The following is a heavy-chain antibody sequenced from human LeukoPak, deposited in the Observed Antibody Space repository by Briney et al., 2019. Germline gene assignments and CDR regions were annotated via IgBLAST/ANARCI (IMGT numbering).Heavy chain of an antibody. CDR2: INHSGST. CDR3: ARWTLRVGVSRADAFDI. D-gene: IGHD3-10*01. J-gene: IGHJ3*02. V-gene: IGHV4-34*01. Sequence: SQTLSLTCAVYGGSFSGNYWCWIRQPPGQGLEWSGEINHSGSTHYNPSPNSRVTISVDTSKNQCSLKVSSVTAADTAVYHCARWTLRVGVSRADAFDIWGQGTMVTVSS. CDR1: GGSFSGNY.